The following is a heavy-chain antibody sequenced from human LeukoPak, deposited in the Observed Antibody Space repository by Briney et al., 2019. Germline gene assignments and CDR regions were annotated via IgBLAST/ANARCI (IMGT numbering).Heavy chain of an antibody. V-gene: IGHV3-23*01. Sequence: PGGSLRLSCAAPGFTSSSYAMSWVRQAPGKGLEWVSAISGSGGSTYYADAVKSRFTISRDNSKNTLYLQMTSLRAEDTAVYYCSTGGYYFDYWGQGTLVTVSS. CDR1: GFTSSSYA. J-gene: IGHJ4*02. CDR3: STGGYYFDY. D-gene: IGHD2-15*01. CDR2: ISGSGGST.